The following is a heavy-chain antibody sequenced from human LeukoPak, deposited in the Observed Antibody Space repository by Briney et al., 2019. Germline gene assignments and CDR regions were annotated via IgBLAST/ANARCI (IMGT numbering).Heavy chain of an antibody. V-gene: IGHV4-34*01. CDR3: ARGGYDSSGFDY. Sequence: PSETLSLTCTVSGGSISSYYWSWIRQPPGKGLEWIGEINHSGSTNYNPSLKSRVTISVDTSKNQFSLKLSSVTAADTAVYYCARGGYDSSGFDYWGQGTLVTVSS. CDR1: GGSISSYY. J-gene: IGHJ4*02. D-gene: IGHD3-22*01. CDR2: INHSGST.